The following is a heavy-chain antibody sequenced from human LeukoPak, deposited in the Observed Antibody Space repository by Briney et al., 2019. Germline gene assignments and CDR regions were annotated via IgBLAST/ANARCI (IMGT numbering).Heavy chain of an antibody. D-gene: IGHD5-18*01. V-gene: IGHV4-59*05. CDR3: VSPRGFSYGYFDY. CDR2: IYYSKNT. CDR1: GGSISSYY. J-gene: IGHJ4*02. Sequence: SETLSLTCTVSGGSISSYYWSWMRQPPGKGLEWIGGIYYSKNTYYNPSLKSRVTISADTSKNQFSLTLGSVSATDTAVYYCVSPRGFSYGYFDYWGQGTLVTVSS.